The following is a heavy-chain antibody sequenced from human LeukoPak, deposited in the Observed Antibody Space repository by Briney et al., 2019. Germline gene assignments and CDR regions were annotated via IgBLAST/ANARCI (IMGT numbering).Heavy chain of an antibody. D-gene: IGHD5-18*01. CDR3: ARSLYSYGWEGIGFDY. CDR2: IYYSGST. Sequence: SETLSLTCTVSGGSISSYYWSWIRQPPGKGLEWIGYIYYSGSTNYNPSLKSRVTISVDTSKNQFSLKLSSVTAADTAVYYCARSLYSYGWEGIGFDYWGQGTLVTVSP. CDR1: GGSISSYY. V-gene: IGHV4-59*01. J-gene: IGHJ4*02.